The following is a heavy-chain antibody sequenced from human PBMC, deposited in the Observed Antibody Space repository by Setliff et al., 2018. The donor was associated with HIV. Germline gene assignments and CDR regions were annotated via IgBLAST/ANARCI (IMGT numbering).Heavy chain of an antibody. J-gene: IGHJ4*02. CDR2: IYYSGST. CDR3: ARDHCGGDCFLDY. CDR1: GGSISSSNYY. D-gene: IGHD2-21*01. V-gene: IGHV4-39*07. Sequence: SETLSLTCTVSGGSISSSNYYWGWIRQPPGKGLEWIGSIYYSGSTYYNPSLKSRVTISVDTSKNQFSLKLSSVTAADTAVYYCARDHCGGDCFLDYWGQGTLVTVSS.